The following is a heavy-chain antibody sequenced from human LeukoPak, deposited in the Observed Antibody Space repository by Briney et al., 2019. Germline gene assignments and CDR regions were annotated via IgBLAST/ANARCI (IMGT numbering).Heavy chain of an antibody. V-gene: IGHV3-66*01. D-gene: IGHD2-15*01. Sequence: GGSLRLSCAASGFTFSSYAMSWVRQAPGKGLEWVSVIYRGGSTYYADPVKGRFTISRDNSKNTLYLQMNSLRAEDTAVYYCARAKFIALFDYWGQGTLVTVSS. CDR3: ARAKFIALFDY. CDR2: IYRGGST. CDR1: GFTFSSYA. J-gene: IGHJ4*02.